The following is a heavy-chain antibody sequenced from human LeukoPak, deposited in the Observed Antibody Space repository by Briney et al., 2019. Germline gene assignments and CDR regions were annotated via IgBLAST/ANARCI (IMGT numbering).Heavy chain of an antibody. Sequence: GESLKISCKGSGYSFTSYWIGWVRQMPGKGLEWMGIIYPGDSDTRYSPSFQGQVTISADKSISTAYLQWSSLKASDTAMYYCARLEYSSSSPSRTPHYWGQGTLVTVSS. J-gene: IGHJ4*02. CDR1: GYSFTSYW. D-gene: IGHD6-6*01. CDR2: IYPGDSDT. V-gene: IGHV5-51*01. CDR3: ARLEYSSSSPSRTPHY.